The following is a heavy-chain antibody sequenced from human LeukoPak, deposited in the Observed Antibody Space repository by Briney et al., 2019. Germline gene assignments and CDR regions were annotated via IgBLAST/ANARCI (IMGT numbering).Heavy chain of an antibody. V-gene: IGHV3-20*04. CDR2: INWNGGST. Sequence: GGSLRLSCSASGFTFDDYGMSWVRQAPGKGLEWVSGINWNGGSTGYADSVKGRFTISRDNAKNSLYLQMNSLRAEDTALYYCARASGSFPFDYWGQGTLVTVSS. CDR3: ARASGSFPFDY. CDR1: GFTFDDYG. D-gene: IGHD1-26*01. J-gene: IGHJ4*02.